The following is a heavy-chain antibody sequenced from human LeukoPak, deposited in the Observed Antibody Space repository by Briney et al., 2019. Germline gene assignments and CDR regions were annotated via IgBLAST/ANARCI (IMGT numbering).Heavy chain of an antibody. Sequence: GGSLRLSCEGSGFTFSSYWMSWVRQAPGKGLEWVANIKQDGSEKYYVDSVKGRFTISRDNAKNSLYLQMNSLRAEDTAVYYCARMGTGVTIFGVVPYFDYWGQGTLVTVSS. D-gene: IGHD3-3*01. CDR3: ARMGTGVTIFGVVPYFDY. CDR1: GFTFSSYW. CDR2: IKQDGSEK. V-gene: IGHV3-7*01. J-gene: IGHJ4*02.